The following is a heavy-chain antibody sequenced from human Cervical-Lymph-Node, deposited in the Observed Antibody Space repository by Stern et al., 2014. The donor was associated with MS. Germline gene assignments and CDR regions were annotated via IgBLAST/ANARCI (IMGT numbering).Heavy chain of an antibody. D-gene: IGHD3-10*01. CDR3: ARDPNYGSGY. CDR2: IYSAGTT. Sequence: VQLVQSGGGLMQPGGALSLSCAASGFTVSRSYMSWVRQAPGQGLEWVSVIYSAGTTYYADSVKGRFTISRDNSKNTLNLQMNSLRAEDTAVYYCARDPNYGSGYWGQGTLVTVSS. V-gene: IGHV3-53*01. CDR1: GFTVSRSY. J-gene: IGHJ4*02.